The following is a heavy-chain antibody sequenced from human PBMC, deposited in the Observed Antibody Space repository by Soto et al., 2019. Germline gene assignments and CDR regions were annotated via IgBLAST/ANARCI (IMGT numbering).Heavy chain of an antibody. V-gene: IGHV3-21*01. J-gene: IGHJ6*03. Sequence: GGSLRLSCAASGFTFSSYSMNWVRQAPGKGLEWVSSISSSSSYIYYADSVKGRFTISRDNAKNSLYLQMNSLRAEDTAVYYCARVILPSITIFGVVPGYMDVWGKGTTVTVSS. CDR3: ARVILPSITIFGVVPGYMDV. CDR1: GFTFSSYS. CDR2: ISSSSSYI. D-gene: IGHD3-3*01.